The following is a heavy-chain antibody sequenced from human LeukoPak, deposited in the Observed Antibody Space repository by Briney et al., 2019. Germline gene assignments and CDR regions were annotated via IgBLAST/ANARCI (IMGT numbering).Heavy chain of an antibody. CDR3: AKDGGGTAGSFDY. D-gene: IGHD6-13*01. J-gene: IGHJ4*02. V-gene: IGHV3-23*01. Sequence: GGSLRLSCAASGFTFSSYAMSWVRQAPGKGLEWVSAISGSGADTFYADSLKGRLIISRDNSKNTLYLQMNSLSAEDTAVYYCAKDGGGTAGSFDYWGQGTLVTVSS. CDR1: GFTFSSYA. CDR2: ISGSGADT.